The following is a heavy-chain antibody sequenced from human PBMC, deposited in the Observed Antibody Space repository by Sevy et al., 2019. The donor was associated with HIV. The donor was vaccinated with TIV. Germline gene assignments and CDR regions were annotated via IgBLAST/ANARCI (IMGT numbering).Heavy chain of an antibody. CDR2: IKEDDTVK. V-gene: IGHV3-7*04. J-gene: IGHJ4*02. D-gene: IGHD2-2*02. CDR3: VRAIQSEGSF. CDR1: GFSLETYW. Sequence: GGSLRLSCAASGFSLETYWMNWVRQAPGKPLEWVATIKEDDTVKYYVDSVKGRFTIFRDNGRNLVYLVMNNLRVGDTARYYCVRAIQSEGSFWGQGTLVTVSS.